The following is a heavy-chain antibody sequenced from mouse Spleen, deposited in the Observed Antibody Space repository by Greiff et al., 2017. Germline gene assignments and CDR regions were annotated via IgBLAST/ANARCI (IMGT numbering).Heavy chain of an antibody. D-gene: IGHD2-5*01. CDR3: AREDYSNSPFAY. CDR2: IHPNSGST. Sequence: QVQLQQPGAELVKPGASVKLSCKASGYTFTSYWMHWVKQRPGQGLEWIGMIHPNSGSTNYNEKFKSKATLTVDKSSSTAYMQLSSLTSEDSAVYYCAREDYSNSPFAYWGQGTLVTVSA. CDR1: GYTFTSYW. J-gene: IGHJ3*01. V-gene: IGHV1-64*01.